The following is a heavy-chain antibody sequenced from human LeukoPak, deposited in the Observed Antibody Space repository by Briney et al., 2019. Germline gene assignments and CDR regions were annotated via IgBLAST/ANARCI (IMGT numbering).Heavy chain of an antibody. CDR2: IYYSGST. CDR1: GGSISGFY. J-gene: IGHJ4*02. V-gene: IGHV4-39*01. Sequence: PSETLSLTCSVSGGSISGFYWSWIRQPPGKGLEWIGSIYYSGSTYYNPSLKSRVTISVDTSKNQFSLKLSSVTAADTAVYYCARLVDYWGQGTLVTVSS. CDR3: ARLVDY.